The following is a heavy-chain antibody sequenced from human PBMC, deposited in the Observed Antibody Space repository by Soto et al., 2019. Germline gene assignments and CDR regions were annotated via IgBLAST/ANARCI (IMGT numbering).Heavy chain of an antibody. CDR3: ARDLKLGLRFGWFDP. CDR2: IYYSGST. Sequence: QVQLQESVPGLVKPSQTLSLTCTVSGGSISSGGYYWSWIRQHPGKGLEWIGYIYYSGSTYYNPSLKSRVTTSVDTYKNRFSLQLSSVTAADTAVYYCARDLKLGLRFGWFDPWGQGTLVTVSS. J-gene: IGHJ5*02. D-gene: IGHD5-12*01. V-gene: IGHV4-31*03. CDR1: GGSISSGGYY.